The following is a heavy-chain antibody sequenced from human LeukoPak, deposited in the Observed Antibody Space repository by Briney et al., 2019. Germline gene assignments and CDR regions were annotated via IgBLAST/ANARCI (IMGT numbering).Heavy chain of an antibody. J-gene: IGHJ6*02. CDR2: INHSGST. CDR1: GGSFSGYY. V-gene: IGHV4-34*01. D-gene: IGHD3-9*01. CDR3: ARGRRYFDWLLRGGYYYGMDV. Sequence: SETLSLTCAVYGGSFSGYYWSWIRQPPGKGLEWIGGINHSGSTNYNPSLKSRVTISVDTSKNQFSLKLSSVTAADTAVYYCARGRRYFDWLLRGGYYYGMDVWGQGTTVTVSS.